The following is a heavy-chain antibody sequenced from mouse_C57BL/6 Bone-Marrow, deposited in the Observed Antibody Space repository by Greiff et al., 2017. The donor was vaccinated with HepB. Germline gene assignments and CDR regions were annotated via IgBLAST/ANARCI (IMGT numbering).Heavy chain of an antibody. J-gene: IGHJ4*01. Sequence: VHLVESGAELVRPGTSVKVSCKASGYAFTNYLIEWVKQRPGQGLEWIGVINPGGGGTNYNEKFKGKATLTADKSSSTAYMQLSSLTSEDSAVYFCARGVIYYYGSSYYYAMDDWGQGTSVTVSS. CDR3: ARGVIYYYGSSYYYAMDD. V-gene: IGHV1-54*01. CDR1: GYAFTNYL. CDR2: INPGGGGT. D-gene: IGHD1-1*01.